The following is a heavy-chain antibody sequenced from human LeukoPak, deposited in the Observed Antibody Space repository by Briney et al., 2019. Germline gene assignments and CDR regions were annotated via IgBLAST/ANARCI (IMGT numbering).Heavy chain of an antibody. D-gene: IGHD2-2*02. CDR2: IKQDGSEN. CDR3: ARDCSSTSCYRGGFDP. CDR1: GFTFISYW. V-gene: IGHV3-7*01. Sequence: PGGSLRLSCAASGFTFISYWMSWVRQAPGKGLEWVASIKQDGSENYYVDSVKGRFTISRDNAKNSLYLQMNSLRAEDTAVYYCARDCSSTSCYRGGFDPWGQGTLVTVSS. J-gene: IGHJ5*02.